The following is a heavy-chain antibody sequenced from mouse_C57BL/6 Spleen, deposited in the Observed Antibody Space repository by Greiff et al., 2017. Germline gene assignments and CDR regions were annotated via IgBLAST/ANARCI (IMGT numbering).Heavy chain of an antibody. J-gene: IGHJ3*01. Sequence: EVKLQESGGGLVKPGGSLKLSCAASGFTFSSYTMSWVRQTPEKRLEWVATISGGGGNTYYPDSVKGRVTISRDNAKNTLYLQMSSLRSEDTALYYCARHDGYYPYWGQGTLVTVSA. V-gene: IGHV5-9*01. CDR2: ISGGGGNT. CDR3: ARHDGYYPY. CDR1: GFTFSSYT. D-gene: IGHD2-3*01.